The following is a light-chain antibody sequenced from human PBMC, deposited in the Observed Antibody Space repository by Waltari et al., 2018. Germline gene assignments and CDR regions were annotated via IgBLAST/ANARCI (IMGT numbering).Light chain of an antibody. V-gene: IGLV2-8*01. J-gene: IGLJ2*01. CDR3: SSYEGSNNLV. CDR1: SSDVGGYNY. Sequence: QSALTQPPSASGSPGQSVTISCTGTSSDVGGYNYVSWYQQHPGKAPKLMIYEVSKRPAGVPVRFAGSKSGYAASLTVSGLQAEDEADYYCSSYEGSNNLVFGGGTKLTVL. CDR2: EVS.